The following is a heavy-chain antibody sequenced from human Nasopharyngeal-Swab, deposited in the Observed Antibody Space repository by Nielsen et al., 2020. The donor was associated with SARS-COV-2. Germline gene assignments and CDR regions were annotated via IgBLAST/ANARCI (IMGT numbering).Heavy chain of an antibody. V-gene: IGHV5-51*01. CDR1: GFTFSSSA. Sequence: GESLTISCAASGFTFSSSAMSWARQMPGKGLERLRITYPGDSDTRYSPSFQGQVTISADKSISTAYLQWSSLKASDTAMYYCARTMNWYSSSWYEGYYYYYMDVWGKGTTVTVSS. D-gene: IGHD6-13*01. J-gene: IGHJ6*03. CDR3: ARTMNWYSSSWYEGYYYYYMDV. CDR2: TYPGDSDT.